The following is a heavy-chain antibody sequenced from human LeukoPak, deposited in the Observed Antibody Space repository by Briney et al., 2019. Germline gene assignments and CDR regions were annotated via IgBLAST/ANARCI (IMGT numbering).Heavy chain of an antibody. CDR3: ARERKPADWRGNSN. CDR1: GFTFIDYY. V-gene: IGHV3-11*01. J-gene: IGHJ4*02. D-gene: IGHD4-23*01. Sequence: GGSLRLSCAAPGFTFIDYYISSIRQAPGKGLEWISYISNTGGTIDDADSLRGQFTVSMYNAKHSLFLQMDSLRAENTSVYYCARERKPADWRGNSNWGQGTMVIVSS. CDR2: ISNTGGTI.